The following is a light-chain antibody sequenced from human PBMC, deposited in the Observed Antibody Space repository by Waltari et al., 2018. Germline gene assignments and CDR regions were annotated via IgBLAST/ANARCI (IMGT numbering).Light chain of an antibody. CDR1: PSVVHF. CDR3: QQRSSWPLT. Sequence: ETVLTQSPATLSFSPGERATLSCRSSPSVVHFLVWYQHKPGQAPSLLIHDASNRATGIPARFSGSASGTDFTLTITNVEPEDSAFYYCQQRSSWPLTFGGGTKLEIK. J-gene: IGKJ4*01. V-gene: IGKV3-11*01. CDR2: DAS.